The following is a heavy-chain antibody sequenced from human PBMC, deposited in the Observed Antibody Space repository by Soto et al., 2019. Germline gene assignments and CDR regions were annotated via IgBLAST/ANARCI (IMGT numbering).Heavy chain of an antibody. CDR1: GYTFTSYA. J-gene: IGHJ3*02. V-gene: IGHV1-3*01. D-gene: IGHD3-22*01. CDR2: INAGNGNT. Sequence: ASVKVSCKASGYTFTSYAMHWVRQAPGQRLEWMGWINAGNGNTKYSQKFQGRVTITRDTSASTAYMELSSLRSEDTAVYYCARGRSIVVVRANDDAFDIWGQGTMVTVSS. CDR3: ARGRSIVVVRANDDAFDI.